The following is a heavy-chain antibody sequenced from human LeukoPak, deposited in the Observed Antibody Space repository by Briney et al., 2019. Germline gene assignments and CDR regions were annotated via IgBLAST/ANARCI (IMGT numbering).Heavy chain of an antibody. CDR2: MNPNSGNT. CDR3: ARASYDLWSGYSHYYMDV. D-gene: IGHD3-3*01. CDR1: GYAFTSYD. J-gene: IGHJ6*03. Sequence: ASVKVSCTASGYAFTSYDINWVRQATGQGLEWMGWMNPNSGNTGYAQKFQGRVTITRNTSISTAYMELSSLRSEDTAVYYCARASYDLWSGYSHYYMDVWGKGTTVTVSS. V-gene: IGHV1-8*03.